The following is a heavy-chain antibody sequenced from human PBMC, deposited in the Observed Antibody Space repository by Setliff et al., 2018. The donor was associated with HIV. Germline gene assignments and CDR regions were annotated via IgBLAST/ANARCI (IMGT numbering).Heavy chain of an antibody. V-gene: IGHV4-39*01. J-gene: IGHJ5*02. Sequence: PSETLSLTCTVSGGSISSSSYYWGWIRQPPGKGREWIGSIFYSGSANYNPSLRSPVAISVDTSKYQFSLKLSSVTAADTAVYYCARHGLLWFGAGYNWFDPWGQGTLVTVSS. CDR3: ARHGLLWFGAGYNWFDP. CDR2: IFYSGSA. D-gene: IGHD3-10*01. CDR1: GGSISSSSYY.